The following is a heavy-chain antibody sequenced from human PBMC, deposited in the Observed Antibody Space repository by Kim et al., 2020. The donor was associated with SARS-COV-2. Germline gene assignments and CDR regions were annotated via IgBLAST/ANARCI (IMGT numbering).Heavy chain of an antibody. J-gene: IGHJ3*02. Sequence: GESLKISCKGSGYSFTSYWIGWVRQMPGKGLEWMGIIYPGDSDTRYSPSFQGQVTISADKSISTAYLQWSSLKASDTAMYYCARHDSVITFGGVIGVDIWGQGTMVTVSS. CDR1: GYSFTSYW. V-gene: IGHV5-51*01. CDR2: IYPGDSDT. D-gene: IGHD3-16*02. CDR3: ARHDSVITFGGVIGVDI.